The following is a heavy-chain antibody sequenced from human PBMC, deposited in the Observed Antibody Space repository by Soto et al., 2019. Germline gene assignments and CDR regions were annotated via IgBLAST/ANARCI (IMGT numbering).Heavy chain of an antibody. CDR1: GYTFTSYG. D-gene: IGHD3-22*01. V-gene: IGHV1-18*01. Sequence: ASVKVSCKASGYTFTSYGISWVRQAPGQGLEWMGWISAYNGNTNYAQKLQGRVTMTTDTSTSTAYMELRSLRSDDTAVYYCARELHYYDSSGYYCYFDFWGQGTLVTVSS. CDR3: ARELHYYDSSGYYCYFDF. CDR2: ISAYNGNT. J-gene: IGHJ4*02.